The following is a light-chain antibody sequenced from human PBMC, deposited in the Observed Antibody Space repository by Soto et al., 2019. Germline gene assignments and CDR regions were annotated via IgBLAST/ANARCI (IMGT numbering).Light chain of an antibody. Sequence: EVVLTQSPGTLSLSPGERATLSCRASQNVYINSLAWYQQRPGQTPRLLIYGAFTRAAAIPDRFSGSGSGADFALSIDGLEPEDFAIYYCQQYGDSPLTFGPGTRVD. CDR3: QQYGDSPLT. V-gene: IGKV3-20*01. J-gene: IGKJ3*01. CDR2: GAF. CDR1: QNVYINS.